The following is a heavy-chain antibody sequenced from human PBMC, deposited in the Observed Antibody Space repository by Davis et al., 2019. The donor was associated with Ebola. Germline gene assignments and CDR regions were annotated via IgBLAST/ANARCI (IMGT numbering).Heavy chain of an antibody. CDR3: ARAVGSSTSWFDP. CDR1: GGSISSSSYY. J-gene: IGHJ5*02. D-gene: IGHD2-2*01. Sequence: SETLSLTCTVSGGSISSSSYYWGWIRQPPGKGLEWIGEINHSGSTNYNPSLKSRVTISVDTSKNQFSLKLSSVTAADTAVYYCARAVGSSTSWFDPWGQGTLVTVSS. V-gene: IGHV4-39*07. CDR2: INHSGST.